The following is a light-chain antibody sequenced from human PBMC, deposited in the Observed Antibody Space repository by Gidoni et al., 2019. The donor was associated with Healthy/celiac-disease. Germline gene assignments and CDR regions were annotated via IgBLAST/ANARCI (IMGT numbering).Light chain of an antibody. V-gene: IGLV1-40*01. CDR3: QSYDSSLSAVV. CDR1: SSNIGAGYD. Sequence: QSVLTQPPSVSGAPGQRVTISCTGSSSNIGAGYDVHWYQQLPGTAPKLLNCGNSNRPSGVPDRFSGSKSGTSASLAITGLQAEDEADYYCQSYDSSLSAVVFGGGTKLTVL. J-gene: IGLJ2*01. CDR2: GNS.